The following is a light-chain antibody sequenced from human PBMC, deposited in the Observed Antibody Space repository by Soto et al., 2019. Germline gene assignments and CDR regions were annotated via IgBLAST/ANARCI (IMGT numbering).Light chain of an antibody. CDR3: QQRSNSPYT. CDR1: QSVSSY. CDR2: DAS. V-gene: IGKV3-11*01. Sequence: EIVLTQSPATLSLSPGERATLSCRASQSVSSYLAWYRLKPGQAPRLLIYDASNRATGIPARFSGSGSGTDFTLTISSLEPEDFAVYYCQQRSNSPYTFGPGTKLEI. J-gene: IGKJ2*01.